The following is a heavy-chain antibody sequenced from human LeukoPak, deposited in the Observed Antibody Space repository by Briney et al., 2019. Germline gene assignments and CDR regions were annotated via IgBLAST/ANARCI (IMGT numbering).Heavy chain of an antibody. CDR3: ARGKCSSTSCYLGDLGFDY. D-gene: IGHD2-2*01. V-gene: IGHV4-34*01. J-gene: IGHJ4*02. Sequence: SETLSLTCAVYGGSFSGYYWSWIRQPPGKGLEGIGEINHSGSTNYNPSLKSRVTISVDTSKNQFSLKLSSVTAADTAVYYCARGKCSSTSCYLGDLGFDYWGQGTLVTVSS. CDR1: GGSFSGYY. CDR2: INHSGST.